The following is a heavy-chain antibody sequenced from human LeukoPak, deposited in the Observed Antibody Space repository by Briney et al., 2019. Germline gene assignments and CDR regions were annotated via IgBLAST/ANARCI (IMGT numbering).Heavy chain of an antibody. CDR1: GFSFSSYG. D-gene: IGHD1-26*01. Sequence: GGSLRLSCAASGFSFSSYGMHWVRQAPGKGLDWVALIWYDGSNENYADSVKGRFTISRDNSKNTLYLQMNSLRAEDTAIYYCTRGRGSYSLDYWGRGTLVTVSS. CDR2: IWYDGSNE. J-gene: IGHJ4*02. V-gene: IGHV3-30*02. CDR3: TRGRGSYSLDY.